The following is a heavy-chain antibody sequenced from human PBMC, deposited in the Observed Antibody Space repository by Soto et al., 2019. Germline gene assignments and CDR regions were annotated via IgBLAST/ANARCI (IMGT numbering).Heavy chain of an antibody. Sequence: GGSLRLSCAASGFTFSSYWMSWVRQAPGKGLEWVANIKQDGSEKYYVDSVKGRFTISRDNAKNSLYLQMNSLRAEDTAVYYCAKGGIQLWSHFDYWGQGTLVTVSS. CDR1: GFTFSSYW. D-gene: IGHD5-18*01. J-gene: IGHJ4*02. V-gene: IGHV3-7*01. CDR3: AKGGIQLWSHFDY. CDR2: IKQDGSEK.